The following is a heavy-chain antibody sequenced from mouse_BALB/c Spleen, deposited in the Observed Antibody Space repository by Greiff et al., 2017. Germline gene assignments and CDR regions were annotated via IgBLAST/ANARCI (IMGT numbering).Heavy chain of an antibody. CDR3: ANDGD. D-gene: IGHD1-2*01. V-gene: IGHV1S41*01. CDR1: GYTFTSYW. CDR2: IAPGSGST. Sequence: DLVKPGASVKLSCKASGYTFTSYWINWIKQRPGQGLEWIGRIAPGSGSTYYNEMFKGKATLTVDTSSSTAYIQLSSLSSEDSAVYFCANDGDWGQGTTLTVSS. J-gene: IGHJ2*01.